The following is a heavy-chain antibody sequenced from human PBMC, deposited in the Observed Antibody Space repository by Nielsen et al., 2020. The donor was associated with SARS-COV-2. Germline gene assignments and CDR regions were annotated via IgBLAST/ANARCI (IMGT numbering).Heavy chain of an antibody. CDR1: GFTFSSYG. V-gene: IGHV3-30*03. CDR2: ISYDGSNK. Sequence: GESLKISCAASGFTFSSYGMHWVRQAPGKGLEWVAVISYDGSNKYYADSVKGRFTISRDNSKNTLYLQMNSLRAEDTAVYYCATLQLDPIDYWGQGTLVTVSS. CDR3: ATLQLDPIDY. D-gene: IGHD6-13*01. J-gene: IGHJ4*02.